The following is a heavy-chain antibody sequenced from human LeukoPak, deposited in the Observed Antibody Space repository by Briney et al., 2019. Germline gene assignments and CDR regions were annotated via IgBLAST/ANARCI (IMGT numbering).Heavy chain of an antibody. V-gene: IGHV4-59*01. CDR2: IYYSGST. CDR3: ARVRDGDYALAY. D-gene: IGHD4-17*01. CDR1: GGSISSYY. J-gene: IGHJ4*02. Sequence: SETLSLTCTVSGGSISSYYWSWIWQPPGKGLEWIGYIYYSGSTNYNPSLKSRVTISVDTSKNQFSLKLSSVTAADTAVYYCARVRDGDYALAYWGQGTLVTVSS.